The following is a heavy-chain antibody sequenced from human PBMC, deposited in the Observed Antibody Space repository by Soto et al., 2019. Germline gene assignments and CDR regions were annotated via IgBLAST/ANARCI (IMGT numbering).Heavy chain of an antibody. V-gene: IGHV4-31*03. CDR3: ARESRDFYYYHLDV. CDR1: GGSISSGGYY. J-gene: IGHJ6*03. Sequence: QVQLQESGPGLVKPSQTLSLTCTVSGGSISSGGYYWSWIRQHPGKGLEWIGYIYYTGSTYYNPFLKSRVPVSVDTSKNPCSLHLSSVTAADSAVYYCARESRDFYYYHLDVWGKGTTVTVSS. CDR2: IYYTGST.